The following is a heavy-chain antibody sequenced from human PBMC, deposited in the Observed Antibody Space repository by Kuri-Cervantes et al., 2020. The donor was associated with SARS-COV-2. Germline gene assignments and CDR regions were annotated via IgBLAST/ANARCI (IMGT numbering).Heavy chain of an antibody. V-gene: IGHV3-23*01. CDR3: AKEADFWSGSDLDY. CDR1: GFTFSSYG. D-gene: IGHD3-3*01. Sequence: GGSLRLSCAASGFTFSSYGMHWVRQAPGKGLEWVSAISGSGGSTYYADSVKGRFTISRDNSKNTLYLQMNSLRAEDTAVYYCAKEADFWSGSDLDYWGQGTLVTVSS. CDR2: ISGSGGST. J-gene: IGHJ4*02.